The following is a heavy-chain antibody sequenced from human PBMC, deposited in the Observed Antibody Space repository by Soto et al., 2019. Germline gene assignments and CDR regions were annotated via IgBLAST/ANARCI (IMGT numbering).Heavy chain of an antibody. CDR1: GFTFSSYA. Sequence: SLRLSCAASGFTFSSYATHWVRQAPGKGLEWVALIWFDGTNKYYADSVKGRFTISRDNSKNTLYLQMNSLRAEDTAVYYCARLYSSGWYFDYWGHGTLVTVSS. CDR2: IWFDGTNK. V-gene: IGHV3-33*08. CDR3: ARLYSSGWYFDY. D-gene: IGHD6-19*01. J-gene: IGHJ4*01.